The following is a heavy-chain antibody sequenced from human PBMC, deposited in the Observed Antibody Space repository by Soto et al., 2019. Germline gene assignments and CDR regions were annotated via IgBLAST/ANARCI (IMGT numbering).Heavy chain of an antibody. D-gene: IGHD2-15*01. Sequence: ASVKVSCKASGGTFSSYTISWVRQAPGQGLEWMGRIIPILGIANYAQKFQGRVTITADKSTSTAYTELSSLRSEDTAVYYCARLYCSGGSCYPDAFDIWGQGTMVTVSS. V-gene: IGHV1-69*02. J-gene: IGHJ3*02. CDR2: IIPILGIA. CDR3: ARLYCSGGSCYPDAFDI. CDR1: GGTFSSYT.